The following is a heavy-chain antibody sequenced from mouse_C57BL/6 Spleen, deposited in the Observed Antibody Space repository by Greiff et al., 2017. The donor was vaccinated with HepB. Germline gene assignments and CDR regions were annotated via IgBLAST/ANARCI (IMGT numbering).Heavy chain of an antibody. D-gene: IGHD1-1*01. Sequence: EVQLVESGGGLVKPGGSLKLSCAASGFTFSDYGMHWVRQAPEKGLEWVAYISSGSSTIYYADTVKGRFTISRDNAKNTLFLQMTSLRSEDTAMYYCAKGTVVATQGYAMDYWGQGTSVTVSS. V-gene: IGHV5-17*01. CDR1: GFTFSDYG. J-gene: IGHJ4*01. CDR3: AKGTVVATQGYAMDY. CDR2: ISSGSSTI.